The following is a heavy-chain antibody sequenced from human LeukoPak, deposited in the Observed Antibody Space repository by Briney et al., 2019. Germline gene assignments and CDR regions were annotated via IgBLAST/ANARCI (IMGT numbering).Heavy chain of an antibody. J-gene: IGHJ4*02. CDR2: IYYSGST. CDR3: ARGGGGDSGDY. D-gene: IGHD2-21*02. CDR1: GGSLSSYY. Sequence: SETLSLTCTVSGGSLSSYYWSWIRQPPGKGLEWIGYIYYSGSTNYNPSLKSRVTISVDTSKNQFSLKLSSVTAADTAVYYCARGGGGDSGDYWGQGTLVTVSS. V-gene: IGHV4-59*01.